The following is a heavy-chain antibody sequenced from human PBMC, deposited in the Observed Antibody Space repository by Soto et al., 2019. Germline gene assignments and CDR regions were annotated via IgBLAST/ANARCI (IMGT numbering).Heavy chain of an antibody. CDR2: IIPIFGTA. V-gene: IGHV1-69*13. Sequence: GASVKVSCKASGGTFSSYAISWVRQAPGQGLEWMGGIIPIFGTANYAQKFQGRVTITADESTSTAYMELSSLRSEDTAVYYCARDLLRGSRGRYYYGMDVWGQGTTVTVSS. CDR3: ARDLLRGSRGRYYYGMDV. J-gene: IGHJ6*02. CDR1: GGTFSSYA. D-gene: IGHD3-10*01.